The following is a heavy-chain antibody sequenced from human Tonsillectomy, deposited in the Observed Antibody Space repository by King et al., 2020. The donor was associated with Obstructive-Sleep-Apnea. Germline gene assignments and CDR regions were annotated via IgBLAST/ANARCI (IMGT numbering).Heavy chain of an antibody. J-gene: IGHJ4*02. CDR2: IRYDGTDK. V-gene: IGHV3-30*02. CDR3: AKEGQRQAPILCYFDY. Sequence: VQLVESGGDVVQPGRSLRLSCAASGFTFRTYGMHWVRQAPGKGLEWVAFIRYDGTDKYYADSVKGRFTVSRDNSENTLYLQMNSLRAEDSAMYYCAKEGQRQAPILCYFDYWGQGTLVTVSS. D-gene: IGHD3-10*02. CDR1: GFTFRTYG.